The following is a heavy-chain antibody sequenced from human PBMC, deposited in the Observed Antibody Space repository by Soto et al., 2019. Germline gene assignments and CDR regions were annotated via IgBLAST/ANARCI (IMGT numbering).Heavy chain of an antibody. Sequence: SVKVSCKASGGTFSSYAISWVRQAPGQGLEWMGGIIPIFGTANYAQKFQGRVTITADESTSTAYMELSSLRSEDTAVYYCARDGAHRAARTNWFDPWGQGTLVTVSS. D-gene: IGHD6-6*01. CDR3: ARDGAHRAARTNWFDP. CDR2: IIPIFGTA. CDR1: GGTFSSYA. V-gene: IGHV1-69*13. J-gene: IGHJ5*02.